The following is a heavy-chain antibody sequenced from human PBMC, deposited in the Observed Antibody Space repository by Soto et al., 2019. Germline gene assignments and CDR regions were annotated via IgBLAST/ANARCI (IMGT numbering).Heavy chain of an antibody. CDR3: ARDHYDSSGYYSPHDY. CDR1: GYTFTGYY. V-gene: IGHV1-2*02. CDR2: INPNSGGT. D-gene: IGHD3-22*01. Sequence: SVKVSCKASGYTFTGYYMHWVRQAPVQGLEWMGWINPNSGGTNYAQKFQGRVTMTRDTSISTAYMELSRLRSDDTAVYYCARDHYDSSGYYSPHDYWGQGTLVNVSS. J-gene: IGHJ4*02.